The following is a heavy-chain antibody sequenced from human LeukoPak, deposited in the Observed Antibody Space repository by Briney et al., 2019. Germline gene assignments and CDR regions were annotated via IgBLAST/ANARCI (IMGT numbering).Heavy chain of an antibody. CDR2: ISYDGSNK. CDR3: ARGDSPVLRYFDWLSLLY. Sequence: PGGSLRLSCAASGFTFSSYAMHWVRQAPGKGLEWVAVISYDGSNKYYADSVKGRFTISRDNSKNTLYLQMNSLRAEDTAVYYCARGDSPVLRYFDWLSLLYWGQGTLVTVSS. CDR1: GFTFSSYA. V-gene: IGHV3-30-3*01. J-gene: IGHJ4*02. D-gene: IGHD3-9*01.